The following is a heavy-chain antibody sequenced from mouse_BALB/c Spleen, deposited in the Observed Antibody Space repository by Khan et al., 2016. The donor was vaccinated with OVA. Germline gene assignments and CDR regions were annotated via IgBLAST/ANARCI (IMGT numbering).Heavy chain of an antibody. CDR2: IIYTGYT. CDR1: GDSITTGY. CDR3: ARSTYRYALVY. J-gene: IGHJ3*01. D-gene: IGHD2-14*01. V-gene: IGHV3-8*02. Sequence: VQLKESGPGLVKPSQTLSLTCSVTGDSITTGYWNWIRKFPGNKLEYMGYIIYTGYTYYNPSLKSRISITRHTSNNQYYLQLNSVTDEDTATYYCARSTYRYALVYWGQGTLVTVSA.